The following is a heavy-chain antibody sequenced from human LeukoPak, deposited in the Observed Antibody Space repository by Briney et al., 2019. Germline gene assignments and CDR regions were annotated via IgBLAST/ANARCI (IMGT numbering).Heavy chain of an antibody. V-gene: IGHV4-34*01. CDR2: INPSGST. J-gene: IGHJ6*03. D-gene: IGHD3-22*01. CDR1: GGSISSHH. Sequence: SETLSLTCTVSGGSISSHHWTWIRQSPGKGLEWIGDINPSGSTYYNPSLKSRLTISVDTSKNQFSLKLRSVTAADTAVYYCARGRHDITMIVVVMTSVSYYLDVWGKGTTVTVS. CDR3: ARGRHDITMIVVVMTSVSYYLDV.